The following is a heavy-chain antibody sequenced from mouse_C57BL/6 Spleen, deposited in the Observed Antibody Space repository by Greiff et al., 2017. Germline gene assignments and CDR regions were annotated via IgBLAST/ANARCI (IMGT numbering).Heavy chain of an antibody. Sequence: QVQLQQPGAELVKPGASVKLSCKASGYTFTSYWMHWVKQRPGQGLEWIGMIHPNSGSTNYNEKFKSKATLTVDQSSSTAYMQLSSLTSEDSAVYYCARGGSTRYCDYWGQGTTLTVSS. CDR3: ARGGSTRYCDY. D-gene: IGHD1-1*01. CDR1: GYTFTSYW. V-gene: IGHV1-64*01. CDR2: IHPNSGST. J-gene: IGHJ2*01.